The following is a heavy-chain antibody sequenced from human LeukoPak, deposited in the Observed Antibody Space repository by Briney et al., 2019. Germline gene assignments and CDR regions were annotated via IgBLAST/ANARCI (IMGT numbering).Heavy chain of an antibody. CDR3: ARLYSILSPFDP. CDR1: GYRFATYW. Sequence: GESLKISCTGPGYRFATYWIAWVRPMPGKGLEWMGIIYPADSNTRYSPSFKGQVTISADKSNNTAYLQWSSLKASDTAMYFCARLYSILSPFDPWGQGTLVTVSS. V-gene: IGHV5-51*01. D-gene: IGHD2-21*01. CDR2: IYPADSNT. J-gene: IGHJ5*02.